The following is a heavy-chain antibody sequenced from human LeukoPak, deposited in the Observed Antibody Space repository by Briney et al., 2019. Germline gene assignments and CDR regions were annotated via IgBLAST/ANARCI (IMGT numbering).Heavy chain of an antibody. V-gene: IGHV3-9*01. J-gene: IGHJ3*02. CDR2: ISWNSGSI. CDR3: AKIGPGDAFDI. Sequence: GRSLRLSCAASGFTFDDYAMHWLRHAPGKGLEWVSGISWNSGSIGYADSVKGRFAISRDNAKNSLYLQMNSLRAEDTALYYCAKIGPGDAFDIWGQGTMVTVSS. CDR1: GFTFDDYA.